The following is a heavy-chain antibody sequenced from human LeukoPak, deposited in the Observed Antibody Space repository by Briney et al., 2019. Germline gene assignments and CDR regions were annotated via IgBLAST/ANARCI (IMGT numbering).Heavy chain of an antibody. J-gene: IGHJ3*01. Sequence: GESLKISCKASGYRFTTYWIGWVRQMPGKGLEWMGFILPADSDTRYSPSFQGQVTISADKSINTAYLQWSSLKASNTAIYYCARQGAGTSHYDDTGLPRGAFDVWGLGTMVTVSS. V-gene: IGHV5-51*01. CDR2: ILPADSDT. D-gene: IGHD3-9*01. CDR3: ARQGAGTSHYDDTGLPRGAFDV. CDR1: GYRFTTYW.